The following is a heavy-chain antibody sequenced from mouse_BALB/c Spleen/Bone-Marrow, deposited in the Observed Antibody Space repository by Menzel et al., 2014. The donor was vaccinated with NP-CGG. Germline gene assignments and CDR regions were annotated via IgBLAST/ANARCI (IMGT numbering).Heavy chain of an antibody. CDR2: IDPENGDT. CDR3: NAQNYGYGAWFAY. Sequence: EVQRVESGAELVRSGASVMLSCTASGFNIKDYYMHWVKQRPEQGLEWIGWIDPENGDTEYAPKFQGKATMTADASSNTAYLQLSSLTSEDTAVYYCNAQNYGYGAWFAYWGQGTLVTGSA. CDR1: GFNIKDYY. D-gene: IGHD1-2*01. J-gene: IGHJ3*01. V-gene: IGHV14-4*02.